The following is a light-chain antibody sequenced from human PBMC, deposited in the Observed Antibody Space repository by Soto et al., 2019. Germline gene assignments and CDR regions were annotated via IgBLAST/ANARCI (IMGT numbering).Light chain of an antibody. V-gene: IGKV1-27*01. CDR3: QKYTNVPA. CDR2: ASS. Sequence: DIQMTQSPSSLSASVGDRVTITCRASQGSSNYIAWYQQIPGKVPKLLISASSTLQSGLPTRFSGSGSGTHFTLTISRLPPEDVATYYCQKYTNVPAFGGGTQVEIK. J-gene: IGKJ4*01. CDR1: QGSSNY.